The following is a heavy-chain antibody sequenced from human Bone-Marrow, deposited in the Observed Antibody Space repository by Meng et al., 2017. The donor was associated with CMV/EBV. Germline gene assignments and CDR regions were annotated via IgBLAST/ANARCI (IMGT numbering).Heavy chain of an antibody. V-gene: IGHV1-2*02. Sequence: ASVKVSCKSSGFSFSGYYIHWVRQAPGQGLEWVGWINPNNGGTNSAQKFQGRVTMTRDASITTAHMELSRLQSDDTALYDCARGTVVGIRGVFDYWGQGTLVTVSS. D-gene: IGHD3-10*01. CDR3: ARGTVVGIRGVFDY. J-gene: IGHJ4*02. CDR1: GFSFSGYY. CDR2: INPNNGGT.